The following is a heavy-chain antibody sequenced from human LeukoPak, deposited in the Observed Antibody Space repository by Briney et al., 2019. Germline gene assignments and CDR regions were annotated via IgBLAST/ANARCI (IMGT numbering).Heavy chain of an antibody. CDR2: ASNRGGTT. J-gene: IGHJ4*02. V-gene: IGHV3-23*01. CDR1: GFTFTNYA. D-gene: IGHD3-10*01. CDR3: AKDRDPYDYGSGSYYNGVFDY. Sequence: PGGSLRLSCAASGFTFTNYAMSWVRQAPGKGLEWVSAASNRGGTTYYADSVKGRFTISRDNSKNTLYLQMNSLRAEDTAVYYCAKDRDPYDYGSGSYYNGVFDYWGQGTLVTVSS.